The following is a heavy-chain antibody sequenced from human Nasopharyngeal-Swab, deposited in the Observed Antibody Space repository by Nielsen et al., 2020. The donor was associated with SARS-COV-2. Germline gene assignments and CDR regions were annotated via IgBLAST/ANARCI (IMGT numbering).Heavy chain of an antibody. CDR3: ARDPSGASGSPRVPDY. CDR2: IKQEGSEK. Sequence: VRQMPGKGLEWEANIKQEGSEKYYVDAVKGRFTISRDNAKNSLYLQMNSLRAEYTSVYYCARDPSGASGSPRVPDYWGQGTLVTVSS. D-gene: IGHD1-26*01. J-gene: IGHJ4*02. V-gene: IGHV3-7*01.